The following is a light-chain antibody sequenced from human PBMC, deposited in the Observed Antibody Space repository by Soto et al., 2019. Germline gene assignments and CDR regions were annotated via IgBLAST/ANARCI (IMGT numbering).Light chain of an antibody. Sequence: EIVLTPSPATLSLSPGERATLSCRASQSVSSYLAWYQQKPGQAPRLLIYYMSKRATGIPARFSGSGSGTDFTLTISSLAPEDFATYYCQQSYSGGTFGQGTKVDIK. V-gene: IGKV3-11*01. CDR1: QSVSSY. CDR2: YMS. J-gene: IGKJ1*01. CDR3: QQSYSGGT.